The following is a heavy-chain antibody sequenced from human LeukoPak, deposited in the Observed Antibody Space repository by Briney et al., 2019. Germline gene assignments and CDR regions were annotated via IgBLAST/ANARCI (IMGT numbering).Heavy chain of an antibody. D-gene: IGHD5-24*01. V-gene: IGHV4-39*07. J-gene: IGHJ4*02. CDR1: GASISTNNYY. CDR2: VHIDGRT. CDR3: ARVGEMAGFDY. Sequence: PSETLSLTCTVSGASISTNNYYWGWIRQPPGKGLEWIGEVHIDGRTNYNPSLKSRLSMSVDLSRNHISLKLTSVAAEDTAVYYCARVGEMAGFDYWGQGTLVTVSS.